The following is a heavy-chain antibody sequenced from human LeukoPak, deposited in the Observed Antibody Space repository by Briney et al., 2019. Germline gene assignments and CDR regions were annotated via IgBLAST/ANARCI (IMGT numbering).Heavy chain of an antibody. CDR1: GGSITSSSW. D-gene: IGHD3-10*01. CDR2: IYHSGTT. V-gene: IGHV4-28*01. CDR3: ARKENVYYYFDY. J-gene: IGHJ4*02. Sequence: SETLSLTCTVSGGSITSSSWWGWIRQPPGKGLEWIGYIYHSGTTYYNPSLQSRVTMSVDTSKNQFSLKLSSVTAVDTAVYYCARKENVYYYFDYWGQGTLVTVSS.